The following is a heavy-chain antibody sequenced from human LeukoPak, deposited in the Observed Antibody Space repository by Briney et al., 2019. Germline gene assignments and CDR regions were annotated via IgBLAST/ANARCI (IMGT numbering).Heavy chain of an antibody. CDR1: GYSISSGYY. Sequence: SETLFLTCAVSGYSISSGYYWGWIRQPPGKGLEWIGSIYHSGSAYYNPSLKRRVTISVDTSKNQFSLKLSSVTAADTAVYYCAREARYSYGPFFDYWGEGTLVTVSS. V-gene: IGHV4-38-2*01. CDR2: IYHSGSA. CDR3: AREARYSYGPFFDY. J-gene: IGHJ4*02. D-gene: IGHD5-18*01.